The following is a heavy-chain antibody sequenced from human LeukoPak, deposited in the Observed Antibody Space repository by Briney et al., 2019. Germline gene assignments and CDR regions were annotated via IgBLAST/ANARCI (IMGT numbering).Heavy chain of an antibody. V-gene: IGHV3-11*01. CDR3: ARDLVGATESYYYGMDV. J-gene: IGHJ6*02. CDR2: ISSSGSTI. D-gene: IGHD1-26*01. CDR1: GFTFSDYY. Sequence: GGSLRLSCAASGFTFSDYYMSWIRQAPGKGLEWVSYISSSGSTIYYADSVKGRFTISRDNAKNSPYLQMNSLRAEDTAVYYCARDLVGATESYYYGMDVWGQGTTVTVSS.